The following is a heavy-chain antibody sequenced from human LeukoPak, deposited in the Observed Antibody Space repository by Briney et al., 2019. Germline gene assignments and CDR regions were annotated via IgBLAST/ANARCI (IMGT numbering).Heavy chain of an antibody. CDR2: YYLGTP. V-gene: IGHV4-59*08. CDR3: ARLSDRDPQHWFDP. J-gene: IGHJ5*02. Sequence: YYLGTPFYNPSLKSRLTLSVDTSKNQFSLKLGSVTAADTSVYYCARLSDRDPQHWFDPWGQGILVTVSS. D-gene: IGHD3-10*01.